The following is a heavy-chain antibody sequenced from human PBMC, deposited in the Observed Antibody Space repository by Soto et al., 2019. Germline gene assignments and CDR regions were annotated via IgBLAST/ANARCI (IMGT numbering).Heavy chain of an antibody. Sequence: PSETLSLTCAVYGGSFSGYYWSWIRQPPGKGLEWIGEINHRGSTNYNPSLKSRVTLSVDTSKNQFSLKLSSVTAADTAVYYCARTSKFDYWGQGTLVT. J-gene: IGHJ4*02. CDR2: INHRGST. V-gene: IGHV4-34*01. CDR3: ARTSKFDY. CDR1: GGSFSGYY.